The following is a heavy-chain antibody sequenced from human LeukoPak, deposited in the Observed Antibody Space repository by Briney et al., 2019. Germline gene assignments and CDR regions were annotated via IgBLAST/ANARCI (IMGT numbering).Heavy chain of an antibody. CDR3: ARWVATGAYYFDY. CDR2: IYYSGST. V-gene: IGHV4-30-4*01. J-gene: IGHJ4*02. D-gene: IGHD1-14*01. CDR1: GGSISSGDYY. Sequence: PSETLSLTCTVSGGSISSGDYYWSWIRQPPGKGLEWIGYIYYSGSTYYNPSLKSRVTISVDTSKNQFSLKLSSVTAAGTAVYYCARWVATGAYYFDYWGQGTLVTVSS.